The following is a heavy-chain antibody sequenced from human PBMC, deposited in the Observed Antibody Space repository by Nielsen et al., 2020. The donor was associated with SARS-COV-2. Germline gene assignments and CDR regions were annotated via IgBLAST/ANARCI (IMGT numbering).Heavy chain of an antibody. CDR3: ARELVTGTDAFDI. Sequence: GGSLRLSCAASGFTFSSYWLSWVRQAPGKGLEWVANIKQDGSGKYYVDSVKGRFTISRDNAENSLSLQMNSLRAEDTAVYYCARELVTGTDAFDIWGQGTVVTVSS. CDR1: GFTFSSYW. CDR2: IKQDGSGK. V-gene: IGHV3-7*01. J-gene: IGHJ3*02. D-gene: IGHD6-19*01.